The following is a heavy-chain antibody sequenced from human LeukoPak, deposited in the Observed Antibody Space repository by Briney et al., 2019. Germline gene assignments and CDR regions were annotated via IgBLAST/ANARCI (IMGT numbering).Heavy chain of an antibody. V-gene: IGHV3-23*01. Sequence: GGSLRLSCAASGFTLSSYAMSWVRQAPGKGLEWVSAISGSGGSTYYADSVKGRFTISRDNSKNTLYLQMNSLRAEDTAVYYCAKGVRSVVVPAAILYYRGQGTLVTVSS. CDR3: AKGVRSVVVPAAILYY. CDR2: ISGSGGST. J-gene: IGHJ4*02. D-gene: IGHD2-2*01. CDR1: GFTLSSYA.